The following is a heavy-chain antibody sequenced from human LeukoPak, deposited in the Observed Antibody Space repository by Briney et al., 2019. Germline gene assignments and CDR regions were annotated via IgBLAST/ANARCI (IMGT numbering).Heavy chain of an antibody. V-gene: IGHV3-66*04. CDR2: IYSGGST. CDR1: GFTVSSNY. D-gene: IGHD6-19*01. Sequence: GSLRLSCAASGFTVSSNYMSWVRQAPGKGLEWVSVIYSGGSTYYADSVKGRFTISRDNSKTTLHLQMNSLRAEDTAVYYCARLPRGIAVARDYWGQGTLVTVSS. J-gene: IGHJ4*02. CDR3: ARLPRGIAVARDY.